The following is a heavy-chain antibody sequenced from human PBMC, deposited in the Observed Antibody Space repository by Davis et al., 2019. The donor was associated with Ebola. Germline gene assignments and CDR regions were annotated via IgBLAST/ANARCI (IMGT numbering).Heavy chain of an antibody. V-gene: IGHV4-61*08. J-gene: IGHJ4*02. D-gene: IGHD7-27*01. Sequence: SETLSLTCTVSGGSISSGGYYWSWIRQHPGKGLEWIGYIYYSGSTNYNPSLKSRVTISVDTSKNQFSLKLSSVTAADTAVYYCARLTGGANFDYWGQGTLVTVSS. CDR1: GGSISSGGYY. CDR2: IYYSGST. CDR3: ARLTGGANFDY.